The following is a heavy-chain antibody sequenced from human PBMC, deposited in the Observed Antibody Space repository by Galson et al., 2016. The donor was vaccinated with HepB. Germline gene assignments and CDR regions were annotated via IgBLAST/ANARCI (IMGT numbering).Heavy chain of an antibody. J-gene: IGHJ6*02. D-gene: IGHD1-1*01. Sequence: LSLTCTVSGASISSSGYYWSWIRHHPGKGLEWIGYISYSGVSYYYPSLKSRVTISTDTSKNQFSLKLTSVSAADTALYYCTRATTGYYYGMDVWGQGTTVTVSS. CDR1: GASISSSGYY. V-gene: IGHV4-31*03. CDR2: ISYSGVS. CDR3: TRATTGYYYGMDV.